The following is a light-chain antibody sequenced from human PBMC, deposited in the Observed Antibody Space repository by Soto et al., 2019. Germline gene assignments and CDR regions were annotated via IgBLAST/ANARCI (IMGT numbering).Light chain of an antibody. CDR3: QHDNSYSPYT. Sequence: DIQMTQSPSTLSASVGDRVTITCRASQSISSWLAWYQQKPGKAPKLLIYKASSLESGVPSSFSGSGSGTEFTLTISSLQTDDFATYYGQHDNSYSPYTFGQGTKLEIK. V-gene: IGKV1-5*03. CDR2: KAS. CDR1: QSISSW. J-gene: IGKJ2*01.